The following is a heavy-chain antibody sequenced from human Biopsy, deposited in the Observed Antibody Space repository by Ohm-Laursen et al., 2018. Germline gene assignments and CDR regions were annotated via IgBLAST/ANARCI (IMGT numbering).Heavy chain of an antibody. CDR2: ISNSGNT. D-gene: IGHD2-15*01. CDR3: ARRGSGGRSFDY. Sequence: SDTLSLTWPVSGDSINSSYWSWIRQPPGKGLEWIGFISNSGNTNYNPSLKSRVTISVDMSKNQISLKLGSVTVADTAVFYCARRGSGGRSFDYWGQGSLVTVSS. CDR1: GDSINSSY. V-gene: IGHV4-59*08. J-gene: IGHJ4*02.